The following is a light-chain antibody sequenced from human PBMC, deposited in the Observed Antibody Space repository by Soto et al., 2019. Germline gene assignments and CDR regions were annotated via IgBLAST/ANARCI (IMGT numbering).Light chain of an antibody. CDR1: QSFSSTY. CDR2: GAS. CDR3: QQYGSSPPYT. J-gene: IGKJ2*01. V-gene: IGKV3-20*01. Sequence: EIVLTQSPGTLSLSPGERATLSCRASQSFSSTYLAWYQQKPGQAPRPLIYGASNRATGIPDRFSGSGSGTDFTLTISRLEPEDFAVYYCQQYGSSPPYTFGQGTKLEIK.